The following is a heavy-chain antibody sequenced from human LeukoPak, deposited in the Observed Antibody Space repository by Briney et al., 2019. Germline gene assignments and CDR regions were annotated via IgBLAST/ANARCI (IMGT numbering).Heavy chain of an antibody. J-gene: IGHJ5*02. CDR3: ARGSGYSYGYDWFDP. D-gene: IGHD5-18*01. V-gene: IGHV4-4*07. CDR1: GGSISSYY. CDR2: IYTSGST. Sequence: SETLSLTCTVSGGSISSYYWSWIRQHNGKRLHRLRRIYTSGSTNYNPSLKSRVTMSVDTSKNQFSLKLSSVTAADTAVYYCARGSGYSYGYDWFDPWGQGTLVTVSS.